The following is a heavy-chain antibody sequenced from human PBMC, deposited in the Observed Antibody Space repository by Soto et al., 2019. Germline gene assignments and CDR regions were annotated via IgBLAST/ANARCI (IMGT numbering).Heavy chain of an antibody. Sequence: SQTLSLTCAISGDSVSSNSAAWNWIRQSPSRGLEWLGRTYYRSKWYNDYAVSVKSRITINPDTSKNQFSLQLNSVTPEDTAVYYCARGPYSSFWLPSGLNWFDPWGQGTLVTVSS. D-gene: IGHD6-6*01. J-gene: IGHJ5*02. V-gene: IGHV6-1*01. CDR1: GDSVSSNSAA. CDR3: ARGPYSSFWLPSGLNWFDP. CDR2: TYYRSKWYN.